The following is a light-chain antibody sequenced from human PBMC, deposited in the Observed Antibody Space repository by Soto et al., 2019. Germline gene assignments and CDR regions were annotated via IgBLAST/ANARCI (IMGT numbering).Light chain of an antibody. V-gene: IGKV3-20*01. J-gene: IGKJ3*01. Sequence: EIVLTQSPGTLSLSPGERATLSCRASQSVTSRNLAWYQQKPGQAPRLLIYGASSGATGIPDRFSGSGSGTDFTLTIRRLEPEDFAVYYCQQYGSSPFTFGPGTKVDIK. CDR2: GAS. CDR3: QQYGSSPFT. CDR1: QSVTSRN.